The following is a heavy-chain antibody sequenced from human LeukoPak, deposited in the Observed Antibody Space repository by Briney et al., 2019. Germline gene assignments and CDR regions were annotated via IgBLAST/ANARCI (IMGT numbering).Heavy chain of an antibody. CDR3: GRAGIAALYLEY. D-gene: IGHD6-6*01. Sequence: ASVKVSCKASGYTYTRSLISWVQHAPGQGLEWMGWISAHNGNTNYAQKLQGRVTMTTDTSTSTAYMELGCLRSDDRAVYYCGRAGIAALYLEYWGQGTLVTVFS. CDR1: GYTYTRSL. J-gene: IGHJ4*02. V-gene: IGHV1-18*01. CDR2: ISAHNGNT.